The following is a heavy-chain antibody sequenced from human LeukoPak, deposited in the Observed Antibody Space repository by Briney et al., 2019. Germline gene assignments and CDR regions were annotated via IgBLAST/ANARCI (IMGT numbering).Heavy chain of an antibody. D-gene: IGHD3-3*01. V-gene: IGHV3-7*05. CDR2: IKQDGSDK. CDR3: AREGVYDFWSGYFI. J-gene: IGHJ6*01. Sequence: GGSLRLSCAASGFTFSSYRMSWVRQAPGKGLEWVANIKQDGSDKYYVDSVKGRFTISRDNAKNSLYLQMNSLRAGGTAGYFCAREGVYDFWSGYFIWGGGRPVSVCS. CDR1: GFTFSSYR.